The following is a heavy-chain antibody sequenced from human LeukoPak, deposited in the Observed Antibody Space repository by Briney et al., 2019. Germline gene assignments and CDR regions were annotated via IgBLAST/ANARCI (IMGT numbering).Heavy chain of an antibody. CDR1: GITLSNYG. V-gene: IGHV3-23*01. Sequence: GGSLRLSCAVSGITLSNYGMSWVRQAPGKGLEWVAGISGSGGGTNYADSVKGRFTISRDNSKNTLFLQMKRLRAEDTAVYFCAKRGVVIRVILVGFHKEAYYFDSWGQGVLVTVSS. J-gene: IGHJ4*02. CDR3: AKRGVVIRVILVGFHKEAYYFDS. D-gene: IGHD3-22*01. CDR2: ISGSGGGT.